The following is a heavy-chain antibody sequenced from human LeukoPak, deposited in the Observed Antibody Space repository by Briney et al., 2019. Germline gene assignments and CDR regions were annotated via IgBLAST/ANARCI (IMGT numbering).Heavy chain of an antibody. V-gene: IGHV3-23*01. CDR2: ISGSGGST. CDR3: ARGGFYYDSSGYLCYFDY. D-gene: IGHD3-22*01. J-gene: IGHJ4*02. Sequence: GGSLRLSCAASGFTFSSYAMSWVRQAPGKGLEWVSAISGSGGSTYYADSVKGRFTISRDNAKNSLYLQMNSLRAEDTAVYYCARGGFYYDSSGYLCYFDYWGQGTLVTVSS. CDR1: GFTFSSYA.